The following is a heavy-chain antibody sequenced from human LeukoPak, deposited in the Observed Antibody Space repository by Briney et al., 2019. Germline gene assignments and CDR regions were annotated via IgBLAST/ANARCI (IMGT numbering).Heavy chain of an antibody. CDR2: IYYSGST. Sequence: SETLSLTCTVSGGSISSSSYYWGWIRQPPGKGLEWIGGIYYSGSTYYNPSLKSRVTISVDTSKNQFSLKLSSVTAADTAVYYCARGSHYYDSSGYPPDYWGQGTLVTVSS. J-gene: IGHJ4*02. V-gene: IGHV4-39*07. D-gene: IGHD3-22*01. CDR3: ARGSHYYDSSGYPPDY. CDR1: GGSISSSSYY.